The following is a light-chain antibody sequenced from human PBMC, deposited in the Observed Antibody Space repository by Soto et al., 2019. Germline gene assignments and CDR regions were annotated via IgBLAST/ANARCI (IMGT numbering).Light chain of an antibody. Sequence: EIVLTQSPGTLSLSPGERATLSCRASQSVSRRYLAWYQQKPGQAPRLLIYGASSRATGIPDRFSGSGAGTDFTLTISRLEPEDVAVYYCQHYGSSPPWTFGQGTKVEIK. CDR3: QHYGSSPPWT. CDR1: QSVSRRY. J-gene: IGKJ1*01. V-gene: IGKV3-20*01. CDR2: GAS.